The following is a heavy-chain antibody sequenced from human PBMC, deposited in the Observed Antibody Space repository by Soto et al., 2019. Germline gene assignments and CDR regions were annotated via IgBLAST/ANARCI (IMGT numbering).Heavy chain of an antibody. V-gene: IGHV4-30-2*01. D-gene: IGHD6-13*01. Sequence: QLQLQESGSGLVKPSQTLSLTCAVSGGSISSGGYSWSWIRQPPGKGLEWIGYIYHSGSTYYNPSLKRRVTISVDRSKNQFSLKLSSVTAADTAVYYCARDYSSIPPLGFDPWGQGTLVTVSS. J-gene: IGHJ5*02. CDR3: ARDYSSIPPLGFDP. CDR1: GGSISSGGYS. CDR2: IYHSGST.